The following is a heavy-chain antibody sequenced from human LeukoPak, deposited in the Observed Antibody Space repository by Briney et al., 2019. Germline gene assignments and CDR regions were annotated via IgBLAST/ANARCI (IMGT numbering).Heavy chain of an antibody. V-gene: IGHV4-39*01. CDR3: ARHRGGGGEFDY. Sequence: SETLSLTCTVSGGSISSSSYYWGWIRQPPGKGLEWIGSIYYSGSTYYNPSLKSRVTISVDTSKNQFSLKLSSVTAADTAVYYCARHRGGGGEFDYWGQGTLVTVSS. CDR1: GGSISSSSYY. CDR2: IYYSGST. D-gene: IGHD3-10*01. J-gene: IGHJ4*02.